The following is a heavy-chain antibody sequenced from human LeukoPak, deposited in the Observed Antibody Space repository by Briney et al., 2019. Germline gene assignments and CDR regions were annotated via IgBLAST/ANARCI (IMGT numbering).Heavy chain of an antibody. CDR1: GFTFSSYG. J-gene: IGHJ4*02. Sequence: GGSLRLSCAASGFTFSSYGMHWVRQAPGKGLEWVAVIWYDGSNKYYADSVKGRFTISRDNSKDTLYLQLNSLRAEDTAVYYCARASGSFDYWGQGTLVSVSS. CDR3: ARASGSFDY. CDR2: IWYDGSNK. D-gene: IGHD1-26*01. V-gene: IGHV3-33*01.